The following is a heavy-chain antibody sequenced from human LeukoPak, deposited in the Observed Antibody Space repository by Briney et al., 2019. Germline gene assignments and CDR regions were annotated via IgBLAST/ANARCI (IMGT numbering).Heavy chain of an antibody. J-gene: IGHJ1*01. Sequence: SETLSLTCTVSGGSISSGGYYWSWIRQPPGKGLEWIGYIYYSGSTNYNPSLKSRVTISDTSKNQFSLKLSSVTAADTAVYYCAGGNYDFWSGSTSAEYFQHWGQGTLVTVSS. CDR2: IYYSGST. CDR1: GGSISSGGYY. V-gene: IGHV4-61*08. CDR3: AGGNYDFWSGSTSAEYFQH. D-gene: IGHD3-3*01.